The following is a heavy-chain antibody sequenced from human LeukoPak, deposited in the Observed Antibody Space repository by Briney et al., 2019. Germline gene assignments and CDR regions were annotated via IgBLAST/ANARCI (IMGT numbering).Heavy chain of an antibody. J-gene: IGHJ4*02. CDR3: ARALQGGFDY. CDR1: GGSISSYY. D-gene: IGHD2-15*01. V-gene: IGHV4-59*01. CDR2: IYYSGST. Sequence: PSETLSLTCSVSGGSISSYYWTWVRQPPGKGLEWIGYIYYSGSTNYNPSLKSRVTMSIDTSKNQFSLQLSSVTAADTAVYYCARALQGGFDYWGQGTLVTVSS.